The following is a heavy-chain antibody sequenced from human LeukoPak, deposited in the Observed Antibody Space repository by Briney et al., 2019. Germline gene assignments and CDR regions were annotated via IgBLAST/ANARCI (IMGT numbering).Heavy chain of an antibody. V-gene: IGHV4-59*12. CDR3: AREDIAAAGLLDY. D-gene: IGHD6-13*01. CDR2: IYYSGST. J-gene: IGHJ4*02. CDR1: GGSISSYY. Sequence: PSETLSLTCTVSGGSISSYYWSWIRQPPGKGLEWIGSIYYSGSTYYNPSLKSRVTISVDTSKNQFSLKLSSVTAADTAVYYCAREDIAAAGLLDYWGQGTLVTVSS.